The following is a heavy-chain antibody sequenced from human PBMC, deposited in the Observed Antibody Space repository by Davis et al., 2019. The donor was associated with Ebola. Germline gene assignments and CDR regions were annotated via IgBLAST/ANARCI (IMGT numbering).Heavy chain of an antibody. CDR2: IYYSGST. J-gene: IGHJ5*02. CDR3: ARHSQARIIAVAGTEWFDP. Sequence: PSETLSLTCTVSGGSISSYYWSWIRQPPGKGLEWIGYIYYSGSTNYNPSLKSRVTISVDTSKNQFSLKLSSVTAADTAVYYCARHSQARIIAVAGTEWFDPWGQGTLVTVSS. V-gene: IGHV4-59*08. CDR1: GGSISSYY. D-gene: IGHD6-19*01.